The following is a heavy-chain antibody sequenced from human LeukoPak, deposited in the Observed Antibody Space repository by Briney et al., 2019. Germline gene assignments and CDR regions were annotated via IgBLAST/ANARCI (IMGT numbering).Heavy chain of an antibody. V-gene: IGHV1-2*02. CDR1: GYTFTYYY. CDR3: ARASVENTLRIDDY. D-gene: IGHD2-15*01. Sequence: ASVKVSCKASGYTFTYYYMHWVRQAPGQGLEWMGWINPYSGDTNYAQKFQGRVTMTSDTSITTAYMDLSRLKSDDTAVYYCARASVENTLRIDDYWGQGTLVTVSS. CDR2: INPYSGDT. J-gene: IGHJ4*02.